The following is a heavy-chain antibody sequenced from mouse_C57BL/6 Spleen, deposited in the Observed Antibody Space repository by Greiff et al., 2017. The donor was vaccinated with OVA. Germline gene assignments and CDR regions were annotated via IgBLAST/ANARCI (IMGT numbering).Heavy chain of an antibody. D-gene: IGHD2-4*01. V-gene: IGHV1-26*01. CDR2: INPNNGGT. J-gene: IGHJ3*01. Sequence: VQLQQSGPELVKPGASVKISCKASGYTFTDYYMNWVKQSHGKSLEWIGDINPNNGGTSYNQKFKGKATLTVDKSSSTAYMELRSLTSEDSAVYYCARIYYDYDMAYWGQGTLVTVSA. CDR3: ARIYYDYDMAY. CDR1: GYTFTDYY.